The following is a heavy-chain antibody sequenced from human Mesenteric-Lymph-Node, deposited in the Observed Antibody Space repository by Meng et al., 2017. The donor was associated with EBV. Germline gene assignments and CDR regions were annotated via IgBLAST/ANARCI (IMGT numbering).Heavy chain of an antibody. CDR2: INENGGTT. CDR1: GFTFSRDW. J-gene: IGHJ4*02. V-gene: IGHV3-74*01. Sequence: EVQLWGSGGALVQPGGALRLSCADSGFTFSRDWLHWVRQAPGKGLVWISRINENGGTTTYADSVRGRFTISRDNTKNTLYLQMNNLRVEDTAVYFCSRDLAGPYDDWGQGTLVTVSS. CDR3: SRDLAGPYDD.